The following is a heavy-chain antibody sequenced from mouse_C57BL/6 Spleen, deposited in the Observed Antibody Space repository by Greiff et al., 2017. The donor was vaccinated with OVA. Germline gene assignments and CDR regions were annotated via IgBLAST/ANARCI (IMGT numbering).Heavy chain of an antibody. CDR3: ARGGGLLRGFAY. CDR1: GYTFTSYW. J-gene: IGHJ3*01. V-gene: IGHV1-52*01. D-gene: IGHD1-1*01. CDR2: IDPSDSET. Sequence: VQLQQPGAELVRPGSSVKLSCKASGYTFTSYWMHWVKQRPIQGLEWIGNIDPSDSETHYNQKFKDKATLTVDKSSSTAYMQLSSLTSEDSAVYYGARGGGLLRGFAYWGQGTLVTVSA.